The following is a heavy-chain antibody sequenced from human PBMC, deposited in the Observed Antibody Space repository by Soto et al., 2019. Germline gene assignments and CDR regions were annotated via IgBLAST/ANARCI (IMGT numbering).Heavy chain of an antibody. D-gene: IGHD2-15*01. CDR3: AKDGPGYCSGGSCYPYAFDI. CDR1: GFTFSSYA. V-gene: IGHV3-23*01. CDR2: ISGSGGST. Sequence: EVQLLESGGGLVQPGGSLRLSCAASGFTFSSYAMSWVRQAPGKGLEWVSAISGSGGSTYYADSVKGRFTISRDNSKNTLYLQMNSLRAEDTAVYYCAKDGPGYCSGGSCYPYAFDIWGQGTMVTVSS. J-gene: IGHJ3*02.